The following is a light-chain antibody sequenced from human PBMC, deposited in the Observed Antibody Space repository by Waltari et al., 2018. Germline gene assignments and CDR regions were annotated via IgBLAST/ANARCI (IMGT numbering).Light chain of an antibody. CDR3: QQRSTWLT. CDR1: QRFGTY. V-gene: IGKV3-11*01. J-gene: IGKJ4*01. CDR2: DAS. Sequence: EIVLTQSPATLTLSPGESATLTCRANQRFGTYLAWYQKKAGLAPRPLTYDASIRASGIPARFSGSGSGTCFALTLSSLGPAYFAVYYCQQRSTWLTFGGGTTVDIK.